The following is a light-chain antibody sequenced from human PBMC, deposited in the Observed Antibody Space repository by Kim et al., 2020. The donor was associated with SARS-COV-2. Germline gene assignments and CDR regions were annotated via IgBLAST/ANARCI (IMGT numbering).Light chain of an antibody. J-gene: IGKJ3*01. CDR1: QSISSY. V-gene: IGKV1-39*01. Sequence: SASVGDRVTITCRASQSISSYLNWYQQKPGKAPKLLIYAASSLQSGVPSSFSGSGSGTDFTLTISSLQPEDFATYYCQQSYSTPLFGPGTKVDIK. CDR2: AAS. CDR3: QQSYSTPL.